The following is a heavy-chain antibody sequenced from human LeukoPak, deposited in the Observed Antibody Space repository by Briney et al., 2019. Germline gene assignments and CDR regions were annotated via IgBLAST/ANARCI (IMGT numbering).Heavy chain of an antibody. CDR1: GITVSSKY. Sequence: GGSLRVSCAASGITVSSKYMSWVRPAPGKGLEWVSVMQSGGSTYYADSVKGRFTISRDNSKNTLYLQMNSLRVEDTAVYYCGRDGGAGWYFDLWGRGTLVTVSS. V-gene: IGHV3-53*01. CDR2: MQSGGST. CDR3: GRDGGAGWYFDL. D-gene: IGHD3-16*01. J-gene: IGHJ2*01.